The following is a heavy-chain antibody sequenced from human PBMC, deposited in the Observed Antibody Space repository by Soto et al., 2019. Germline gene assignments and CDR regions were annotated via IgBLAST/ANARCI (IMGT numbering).Heavy chain of an antibody. V-gene: IGHV2-5*02. CDR2: IYWDDDK. Sequence: QMTLKESGPPLVKPTQTLTLTCTFSGFSLSTGGVGVGWIRQPPGKALEWLALIYWDDDKRYSPSLKSRLTITKDTSKNQVVRTMTNMDPLDTATYYCAHRLYSSAWPWDSGVFDYWGQGTLVTVSS. CDR3: AHRLYSSAWPWDSGVFDY. CDR1: GFSLSTGGVG. D-gene: IGHD6-19*01. J-gene: IGHJ4*02.